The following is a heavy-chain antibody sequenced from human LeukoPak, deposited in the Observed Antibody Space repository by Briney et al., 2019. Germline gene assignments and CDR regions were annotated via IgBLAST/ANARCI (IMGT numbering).Heavy chain of an antibody. Sequence: PSETLSLTCAVYGGSFSGYYWSWIRQPPGKWLGWIGEINHSGSTNYNPSLKSRVTISVDTSKNQFSLKLSSVTAADTAVYYCARGEGDIVVVPAALGFDPWGQGTPVTVSS. D-gene: IGHD2-2*01. CDR2: INHSGST. V-gene: IGHV4-34*01. CDR1: GGSFSGYY. CDR3: ARGEGDIVVVPAALGFDP. J-gene: IGHJ5*02.